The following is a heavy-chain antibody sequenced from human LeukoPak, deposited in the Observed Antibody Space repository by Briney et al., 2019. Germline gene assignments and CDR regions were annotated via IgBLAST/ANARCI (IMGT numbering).Heavy chain of an antibody. V-gene: IGHV1-18*01. D-gene: IGHD6-13*01. CDR2: ISAYNGNT. Sequence: ASVKVSCKASGYTFTSYGISWVRQAPGQGLEWMGWISAYNGNTNYAQKLQGRVTMTTDTSTSTAYMELRSLRSDDTAVYYCARGMSSSWYPASYYFDYWGQGTLVTVSS. CDR1: GYTFTSYG. J-gene: IGHJ4*02. CDR3: ARGMSSSWYPASYYFDY.